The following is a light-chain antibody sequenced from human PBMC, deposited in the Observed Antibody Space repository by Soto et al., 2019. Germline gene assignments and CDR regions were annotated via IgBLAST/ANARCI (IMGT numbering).Light chain of an antibody. CDR1: QTIDTY. CDR2: AAS. J-gene: IGKJ2*01. V-gene: IGKV1-39*01. CDR3: QQSHGIPYT. Sequence: DIQMTQSPSSLSAPVGDRVTITCRAGQTIDTYLNWYKQEPWKAPKLLIYAASSLHSGVPSRFSGSGSGTDFTLTISSLQPEDFATYFCQQSHGIPYTFGQGTKLEIK.